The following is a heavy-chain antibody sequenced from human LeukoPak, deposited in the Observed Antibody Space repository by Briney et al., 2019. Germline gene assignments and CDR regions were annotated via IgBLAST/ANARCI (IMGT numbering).Heavy chain of an antibody. CDR2: ISHSSSTI. Sequence: GGSLRLSCAASGFTFSSYSMNWVRQAPGKGLEWVSYISHSSSTIYYADSVKGRFTISRDNSKNTLYLQMNSLRAEDTAVYYWAKLREWELPDLFDYWGQGTLVTVSS. CDR1: GFTFSSYS. CDR3: AKLREWELPDLFDY. J-gene: IGHJ4*02. D-gene: IGHD1-26*01. V-gene: IGHV3-48*01.